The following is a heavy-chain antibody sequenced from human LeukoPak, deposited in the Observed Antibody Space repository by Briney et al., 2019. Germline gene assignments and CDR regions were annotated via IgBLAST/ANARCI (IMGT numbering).Heavy chain of an antibody. D-gene: IGHD2-15*01. Sequence: PGGSLRLSCAASGFTFSGAAIHWVRQASGKGLEWVGRIRTKPNNYATAYAASVQGRLTISRDDSKKTAYLQMSSLRTEDTALYYCTTFPGAVAPEGNYWGQGTLVSVSS. V-gene: IGHV3-73*01. CDR2: IRTKPNNYAT. CDR1: GFTFSGAA. J-gene: IGHJ4*02. CDR3: TTFPGAVAPEGNY.